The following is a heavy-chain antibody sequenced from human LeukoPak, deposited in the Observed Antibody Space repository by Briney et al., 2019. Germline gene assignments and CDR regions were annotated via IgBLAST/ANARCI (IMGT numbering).Heavy chain of an antibody. CDR3: ARDHTIFGVVNDY. J-gene: IGHJ4*02. CDR2: ISSSGSTI. CDR1: GFTFSSYS. V-gene: IGHV3-48*04. D-gene: IGHD3-3*01. Sequence: GSLRLSCAASGFTFSSYSMNWVRQAPGKGLEWVSYISSSGSTIYYADSVKGRFTISRDNAKNSLYLQMNSLRAEDTAVYYCARDHTIFGVVNDYWGQGTLVTVSS.